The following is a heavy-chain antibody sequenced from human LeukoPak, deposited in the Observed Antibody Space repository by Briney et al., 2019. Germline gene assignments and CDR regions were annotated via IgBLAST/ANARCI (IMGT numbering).Heavy chain of an antibody. Sequence: SETLSLTCAVSGYSISSGYYWSWIRQPPGKGLEWIGEINHSGSTNYNPSLKSRVTISVDTSKNQFSLKLSSVTAADTAVYYCARQAARPGDNWFDPWGQGTLVTVSS. V-gene: IGHV4-38-2*01. CDR2: INHSGST. CDR3: ARQAARPGDNWFDP. J-gene: IGHJ5*02. D-gene: IGHD6-6*01. CDR1: GYSISSGYY.